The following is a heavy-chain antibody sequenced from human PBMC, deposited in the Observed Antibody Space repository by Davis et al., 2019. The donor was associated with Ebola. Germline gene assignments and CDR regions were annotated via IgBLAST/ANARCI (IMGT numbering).Heavy chain of an antibody. J-gene: IGHJ6*02. CDR3: ARDRGILTGYYYYYYGMDV. V-gene: IGHV4-59*01. D-gene: IGHD3-9*01. Sequence: PSETLSLTCTVSGGSISSYYWSWIRQPPGKGLEWIGYIYYSGSTNYNPSLKSRVTISVDTSKNQFSLKLSSVTAADTAVYYCARDRGILTGYYYYYYGMDVWGQGTTVTVSS. CDR1: GGSISSYY. CDR2: IYYSGST.